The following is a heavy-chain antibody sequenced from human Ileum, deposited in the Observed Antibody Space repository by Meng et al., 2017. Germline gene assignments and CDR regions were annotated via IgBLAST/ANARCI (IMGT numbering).Heavy chain of an antibody. J-gene: IGHJ4*02. Sequence: QGELVQSGPEVKKPGASVKVSCNASGHTLSSDGFSWVRQAPGQGLEWMGWINVYSGETNYALKFQHRITMTTDTSTKTGYMELRSLRSDDTAIYYCATRGNPYLDYWGQGTMVTVSS. CDR3: ATRGNPYLDY. CDR2: INVYSGET. V-gene: IGHV1-18*01. CDR1: GHTLSSDG.